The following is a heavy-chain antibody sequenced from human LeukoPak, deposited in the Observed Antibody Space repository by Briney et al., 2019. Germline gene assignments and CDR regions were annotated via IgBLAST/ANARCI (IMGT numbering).Heavy chain of an antibody. CDR1: KFTFMNYA. J-gene: IGHJ4*02. CDR2: IGSVGGSI. CDR3: AKRGEVSTYYYFES. V-gene: IGHV3-23*01. Sequence: PGGSLRLSCTASKFTFMNYAMHWVRQAPGKGLEWLSTIGSVGGSIFYADSVKGRFTISRDNSKSTLFLQMDSLRVEDTALYYCAKRGEVSTYYYFESWGQGALVTVSS. D-gene: IGHD2/OR15-2a*01.